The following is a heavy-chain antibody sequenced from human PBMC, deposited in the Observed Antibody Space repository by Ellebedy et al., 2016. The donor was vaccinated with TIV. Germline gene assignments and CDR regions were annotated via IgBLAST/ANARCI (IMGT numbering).Heavy chain of an antibody. CDR3: ASPMVRGPYYGMDV. V-gene: IGHV5-10-1*01. CDR1: GYSFTSYW. Sequence: KVSCXGSGYSFTSYWIGWVRQMPGKGLEWMGRIDPSDSYTNYSPSFQGHVTISADKSISTAYLQWSSLKASDTAMYYCASPMVRGPYYGMDVWGQGTTVTVSS. CDR2: IDPSDSYT. J-gene: IGHJ6*02. D-gene: IGHD3-10*01.